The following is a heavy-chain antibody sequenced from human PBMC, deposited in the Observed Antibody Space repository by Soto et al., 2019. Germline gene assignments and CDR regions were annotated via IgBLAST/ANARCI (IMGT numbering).Heavy chain of an antibody. D-gene: IGHD4-17*01. J-gene: IGHJ3*02. V-gene: IGHV1-3*01. Sequence: ASVKVSCKASGYTFTSYAMHWVRQAPGQRLEWMGWINAGNGNTKYSQKFQGRVTITRDTSASTAYMELSSLRSEDTAVYYCARNCDDYAPDAFDIWGQGTMVTVSS. CDR2: INAGNGNT. CDR1: GYTFTSYA. CDR3: ARNCDDYAPDAFDI.